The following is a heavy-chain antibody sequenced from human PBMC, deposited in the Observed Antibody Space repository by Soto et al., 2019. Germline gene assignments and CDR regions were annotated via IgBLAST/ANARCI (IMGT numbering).Heavy chain of an antibody. D-gene: IGHD3-3*01. CDR2: INHSGST. J-gene: IGHJ6*04. V-gene: IGHV4-34*01. CDR1: GGSFSGYY. CDR3: ARGPGYDFWSGYYPG. Sequence: SETLSLTCAVYGGSFSGYYWSWIRQPPGKGLEWIGEINHSGSTNYNPSLKSRVTISVDTSKNQFSLKLSSVTAADTAVYYCARGPGYDFWSGYYPGWGKGTTVTVSS.